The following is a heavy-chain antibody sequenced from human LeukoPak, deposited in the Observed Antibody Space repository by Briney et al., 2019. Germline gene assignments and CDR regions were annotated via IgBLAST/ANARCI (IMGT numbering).Heavy chain of an antibody. CDR3: ARGPDDYGVYSPREYYFDY. Sequence: SETLSLTCTVSGGSISSSSYYWGWIRQPPGKGLEWIGSIYYSGSTYYNPSLKSRVTISVDTSKNQFSLKLSSVTAADTAVYYCARGPDDYGVYSPREYYFDYWGQGTLVTVSS. J-gene: IGHJ4*02. D-gene: IGHD4-17*01. CDR1: GGSISSSSYY. CDR2: IYYSGST. V-gene: IGHV4-39*07.